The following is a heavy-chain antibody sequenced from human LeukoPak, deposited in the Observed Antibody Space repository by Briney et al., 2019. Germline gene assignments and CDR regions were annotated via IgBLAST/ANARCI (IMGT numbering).Heavy chain of an antibody. CDR3: ARHEGFGEFGLQSSFDY. V-gene: IGHV5-51*01. Sequence: GESLKISCKGSGYSFTSYWLGWVRQMPGKGLGWMVINYAGYIDTRYSPSFQGQFTIAADKSISTADLQWSSLKASDTAMYYWARHEGFGEFGLQSSFDYWGQGTLVTVSS. CDR1: GYSFTSYW. J-gene: IGHJ4*02. D-gene: IGHD3-10*01. CDR2: NYAGYIDT.